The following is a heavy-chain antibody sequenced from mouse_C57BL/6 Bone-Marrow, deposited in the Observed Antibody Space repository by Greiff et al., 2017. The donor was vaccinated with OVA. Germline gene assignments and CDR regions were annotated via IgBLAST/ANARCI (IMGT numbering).Heavy chain of an antibody. V-gene: IGHV14-1*01. Sequence: VQLKQSGAELVRPGASVKLSCTASGFNIKDYYMHWVKQRPEQGLEWIGRIDPEDGDTEYAPKFQGKATMTADKTSNPAYLQLSSLTSEDTAVYYCTSLDSPFAYWGQGTTLTVSS. D-gene: IGHD3-2*01. CDR2: IDPEDGDT. J-gene: IGHJ2*01. CDR1: GFNIKDYY. CDR3: TSLDSPFAY.